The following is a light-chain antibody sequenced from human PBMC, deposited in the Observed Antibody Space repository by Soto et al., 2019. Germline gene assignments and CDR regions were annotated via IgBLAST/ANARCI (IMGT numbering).Light chain of an antibody. CDR2: RNN. CDR3: AACDDSLSGVG. Sequence: QSVLTQPPSASGTPGQRVTISCSGSSSNIGSNYVYWYQQLTGTAPKLLIYRNNPRPSGVPERFSGSKSGTSASLAISGLRSEDEADYYCAACDDSLSGVGFGGGTKLTVL. V-gene: IGLV1-47*01. CDR1: SSNIGSNY. J-gene: IGLJ2*01.